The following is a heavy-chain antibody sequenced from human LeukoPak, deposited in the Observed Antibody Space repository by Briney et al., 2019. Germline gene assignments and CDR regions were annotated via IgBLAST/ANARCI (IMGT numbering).Heavy chain of an antibody. Sequence: TGGSLRLSCAASGFTFSTYAMHWVRQAPGKGLEYVSVISSNGGSTYYADSVKGRFTISRDNSKNTLYLQMSSLRAEDTAVYYCVKALAAADDRSHLVVVPPAPDYWGQGTLVTVSS. CDR1: GFTFSTYA. V-gene: IGHV3-64D*09. CDR2: ISSNGGST. J-gene: IGHJ4*02. D-gene: IGHD2-2*01. CDR3: VKALAAADDRSHLVVVPPAPDY.